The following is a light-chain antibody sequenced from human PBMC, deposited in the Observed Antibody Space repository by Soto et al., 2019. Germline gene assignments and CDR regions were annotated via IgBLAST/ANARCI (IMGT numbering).Light chain of an antibody. Sequence: SYEXTQPPSVSXXPGQRANITCXGDDIGRKSVHWYQQRPGQAPVLVLYDDNDRPSGISERLSGSNSGNTATLTISRVEAGDEADYYCQVWQSGGDPWVFGGGTKLTVL. J-gene: IGLJ3*02. V-gene: IGLV3-21*02. CDR1: DIGRKS. CDR2: DDN. CDR3: QVWQSGGDPWV.